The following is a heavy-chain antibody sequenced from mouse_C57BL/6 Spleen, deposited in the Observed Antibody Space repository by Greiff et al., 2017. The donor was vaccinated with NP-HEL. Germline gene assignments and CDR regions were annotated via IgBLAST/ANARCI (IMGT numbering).Heavy chain of an antibody. CDR1: GYTFTSYW. J-gene: IGHJ3*01. D-gene: IGHD5-1*01. CDR3: AREFTYGFAY. CDR2: IDPSDSET. V-gene: IGHV1-52*01. Sequence: QVQLQQSGAELVRPGSSVKLSCKASGYTFTSYWMHWVKQRPIQGLEWIGNIDPSDSETHYNQKFKDKATLTVDKSSSTAYMQLSSLTSEDSAVYYWAREFTYGFAYWGQGTLVTVSA.